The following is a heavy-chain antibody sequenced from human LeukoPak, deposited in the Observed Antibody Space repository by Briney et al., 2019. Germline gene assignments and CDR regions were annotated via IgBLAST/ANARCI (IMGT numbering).Heavy chain of an antibody. J-gene: IGHJ6*03. D-gene: IGHD3-10*01. CDR3: ARDLGITMVRGVIVHYYYMDV. V-gene: IGHV3-21*01. CDR2: ISSSGSYI. CDR1: GFTFSSYS. Sequence: GGSLRLSCAASGFTFSSYSMNWVRQAPGKGLEWVSSISSSGSYIYYADSVKGRFTISRDNAKNSLYLQMNSLRAEDTAVYYCARDLGITMVRGVIVHYYYMDVWGKGTTVTVSS.